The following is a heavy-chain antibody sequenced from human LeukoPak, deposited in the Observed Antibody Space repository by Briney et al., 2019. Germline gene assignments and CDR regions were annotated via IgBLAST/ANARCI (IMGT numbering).Heavy chain of an antibody. CDR2: ISASGGST. CDR1: GFPFTNSA. D-gene: IGHD6-19*01. V-gene: IGHV3-23*01. CDR3: AKARSGWYLFDY. Sequence: GGSLRLSCAASGFPFTNSAMGWVRQAPGKGLEWVSSISASGGSTYYADSVKGRFTISRDNPKNTLYLQMNSLRVEDTAIYYCAKARSGWYLFDYWGQETLVTVSS. J-gene: IGHJ4*02.